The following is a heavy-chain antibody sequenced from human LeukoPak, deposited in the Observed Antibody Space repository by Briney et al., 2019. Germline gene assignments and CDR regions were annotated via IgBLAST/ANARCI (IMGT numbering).Heavy chain of an antibody. CDR1: GGSMSSGGYY. CDR2: IYHSGST. D-gene: IGHD3-3*01. J-gene: IGHJ3*02. CDR3: ARSITIFGVPQGAFDI. V-gene: IGHV4-30-2*01. Sequence: PSETLSLTCAVSGGSMSSGGYYWSWIRQPPGKGLEWIGYIYHSGSTYYNPSLKSRVTISVDRSKNQFSLKLSSVTAADTAVYYCARSITIFGVPQGAFDIWGQGTMVTVSS.